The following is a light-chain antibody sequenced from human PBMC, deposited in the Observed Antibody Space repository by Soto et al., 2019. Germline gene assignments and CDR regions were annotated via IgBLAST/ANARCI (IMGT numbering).Light chain of an antibody. CDR3: QQCSDWPRT. V-gene: IGKV3-11*01. J-gene: IGKJ1*01. Sequence: EIVMTQSPATLSLSPGERATLSCRASQTVDSYLAWFRQTPGQAPRLLIYDTSTRATGIPARFSGSGSGTDFTLTISSLESEDFAVYYCQQCSDWPRTFGQGTKVEIK. CDR1: QTVDSY. CDR2: DTS.